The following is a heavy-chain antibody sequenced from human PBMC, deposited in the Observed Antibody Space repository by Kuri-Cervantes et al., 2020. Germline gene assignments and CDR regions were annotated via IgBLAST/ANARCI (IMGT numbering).Heavy chain of an antibody. V-gene: IGHV1-2*02. CDR1: GYTFTSYD. CDR2: INPNSGDT. Sequence: ASVKVSCKASGYTFTSYDINWVRQATGQGLEWMGWINPNSGDTNYAQKFQGRVTMTRDTSISTAYMELNRLTSDDTAVYYCARTAPVAFDAFEIWGQGTMVTVSS. CDR3: ARTAPVAFDAFEI. J-gene: IGHJ3*02. D-gene: IGHD2-21*01.